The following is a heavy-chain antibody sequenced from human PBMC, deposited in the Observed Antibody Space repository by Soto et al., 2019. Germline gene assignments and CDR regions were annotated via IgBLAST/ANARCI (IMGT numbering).Heavy chain of an antibody. Sequence: GGSLRLSCAASGFTFSTYAMTWVRQAPGKGLEWASVINSAGTPYYADSVKGRFTISRDNAKDTLYLQMNGLRAEDTAVYYCARDWYEDYWGQGTLVTVSS. CDR2: INSAGTP. CDR1: GFTFSTYA. J-gene: IGHJ4*02. D-gene: IGHD6-13*01. V-gene: IGHV3-23*01. CDR3: ARDWYEDY.